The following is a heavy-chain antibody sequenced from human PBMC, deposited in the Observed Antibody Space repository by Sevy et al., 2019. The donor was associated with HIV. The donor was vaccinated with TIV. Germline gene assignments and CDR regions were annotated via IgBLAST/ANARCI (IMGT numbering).Heavy chain of an antibody. Sequence: ASVKVSCKASGYTFTSYGISWVRQAPGQGLEWMGWISAYNGNRNYAQKLQGRVTMTTDTSTSTAYMELRSLRSDDTAVYYCARDTKAVAGTLYYYYGMDVWGQGTTVTVSS. D-gene: IGHD6-19*01. CDR1: GYTFTSYG. J-gene: IGHJ6*02. V-gene: IGHV1-18*01. CDR2: ISAYNGNR. CDR3: ARDTKAVAGTLYYYYGMDV.